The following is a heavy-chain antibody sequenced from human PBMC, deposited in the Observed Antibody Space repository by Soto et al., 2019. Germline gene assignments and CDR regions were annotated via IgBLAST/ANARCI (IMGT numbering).Heavy chain of an antibody. V-gene: IGHV4-30-2*01. CDR1: GGSVSSGVFS. CDR3: ARGHYYYAMDV. Sequence: QLKLQEFGSGVVKPSQTLSLTCAVSGGSVSSGVFSWNWIRQPPGQGLEWIGYISHGGSPHYTPSLRGRVSISVDRSTNVISLNLTSMTPADTAVYFCARGHYYYAMDVWGQGTTVTVSS. J-gene: IGHJ6*02. CDR2: ISHGGSP.